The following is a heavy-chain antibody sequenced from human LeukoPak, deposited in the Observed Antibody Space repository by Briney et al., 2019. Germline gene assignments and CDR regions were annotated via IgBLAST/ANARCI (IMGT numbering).Heavy chain of an antibody. Sequence: SETLSLTCTVSGGSISSSSYYWGWIRQPPGKGLEWIGSIYYRGSTYYNPSLKSRVTISADTSKNQFSLKLSSVTAADTAVYYCARHEEDHYDSSGYYYSKYFQYWGQGTLVTVSS. V-gene: IGHV4-39*01. CDR2: IYYRGST. CDR1: GGSISSSSYY. D-gene: IGHD3-22*01. J-gene: IGHJ1*01. CDR3: ARHEEDHYDSSGYYYSKYFQY.